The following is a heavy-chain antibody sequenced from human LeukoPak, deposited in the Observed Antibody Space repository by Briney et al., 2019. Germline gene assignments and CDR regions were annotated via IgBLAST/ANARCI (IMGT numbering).Heavy chain of an antibody. V-gene: IGHV3-74*01. CDR3: ARGQLWTDFDN. J-gene: IGHJ4*02. D-gene: IGHD5-18*01. CDR2: INSDGSST. Sequence: PGGSLRLSCAASGFTFSSYWMHWVRQAPGKGLVWVSRINSDGSSTSYADSVKGRFTISRDNAKNTLYLQMNSLRAEDTAVYYCARGQLWTDFDNWGQGTLVTVSS. CDR1: GFTFSSYW.